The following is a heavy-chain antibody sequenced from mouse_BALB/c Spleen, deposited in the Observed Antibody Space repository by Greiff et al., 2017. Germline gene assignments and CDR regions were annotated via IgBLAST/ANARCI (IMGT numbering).Heavy chain of an antibody. J-gene: IGHJ4*01. CDR1: GFSLSRYS. CDR2: IWGGGST. V-gene: IGHV2-6-4*01. D-gene: IGHD1-1*01. CDR3: ARNYYGSSLYAMDY. Sequence: VKLVESGPGLVAPSQSLSITCTVSGFSLSRYSVHWVRQPPGKGLEWLGMIWGGGSTDYTSALKSRLSISKDNSKSQVFLKMNSLQTDDTAMYYCARNYYGSSLYAMDYWGQGTSVTVSS.